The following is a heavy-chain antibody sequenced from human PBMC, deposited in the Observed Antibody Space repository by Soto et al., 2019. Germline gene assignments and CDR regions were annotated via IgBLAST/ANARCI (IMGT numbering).Heavy chain of an antibody. CDR3: ARFSRSVYYDSSGSPHCWFAP. V-gene: IGHV4-31*03. CDR2: IYYSEST. J-gene: IGHJ5*02. D-gene: IGHD3-22*01. Sequence: SETLSLTCTVSGGSISSGGYYWSWIRQHPGKGLEWIGNIYYSESTYYNPSLKSRVTISVDTSKNQFSLKLSSVTVADTAVYNCARFSRSVYYDSSGSPHCWFAPWGKETLVTVPS. CDR1: GGSISSGGYY.